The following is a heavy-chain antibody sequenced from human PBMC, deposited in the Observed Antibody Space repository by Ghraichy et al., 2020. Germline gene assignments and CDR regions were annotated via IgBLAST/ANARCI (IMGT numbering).Heavy chain of an antibody. CDR3: AREMFGIHDPFDV. V-gene: IGHV4-31*03. D-gene: IGHD3-10*02. CDR2: VYYAGNT. CDR1: NGSIMSGGYY. J-gene: IGHJ3*01. Sequence: SETLSLTCIVSNGSIMSGGYYWSWVRQHPGKGLEWIGHVYYAGNTNYNPSLKSRVTISVDMSKSQLSLRMNSVTAADSAVYYCAREMFGIHDPFDVWGRGTLVTVS.